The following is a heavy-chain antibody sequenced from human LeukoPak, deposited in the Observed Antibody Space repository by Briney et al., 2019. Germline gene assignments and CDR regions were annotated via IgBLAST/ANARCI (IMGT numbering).Heavy chain of an antibody. V-gene: IGHV1-8*01. CDR3: ARGWGGKDQLPPVAGAFDI. Sequence: ASVKVSCKASGYTFTSYDINWVRQATGQGLEWMGWMNPNSGNTGYAQKFQGRVTMTRNTSISTAYMELSSLRSEDTAVYYCARGWGGKDQLPPVAGAFDIWGQGTMVTVSS. J-gene: IGHJ3*02. CDR2: MNPNSGNT. CDR1: GYTFTSYD. D-gene: IGHD2-2*01.